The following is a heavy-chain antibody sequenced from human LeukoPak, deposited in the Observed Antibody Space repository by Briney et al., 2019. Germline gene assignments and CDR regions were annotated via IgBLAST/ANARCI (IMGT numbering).Heavy chain of an antibody. V-gene: IGHV3-23*01. CDR2: ISGSGGST. CDR1: GFTFTSHG. Sequence: GGSLRLSCAASGFTFTSHGIHWVRQAPGKGLEWVSAISGSGGSTYHADSVKGRFTISRDNSKNTLYLQMNSLRAEDTALYYCAKVKGGGAAAGTYYFDYWGQGTLVTVSS. J-gene: IGHJ4*02. CDR3: AKVKGGGAAAGTYYFDY. D-gene: IGHD6-13*01.